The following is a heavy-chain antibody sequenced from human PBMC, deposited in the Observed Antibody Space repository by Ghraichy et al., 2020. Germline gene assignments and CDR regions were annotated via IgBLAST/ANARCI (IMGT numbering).Heavy chain of an antibody. CDR1: GGSVSSGSYY. Sequence: SETLSLTCTVSGGSVSSGSYYWSWIRQAPGKGLEWIGYIAFTGSVNFNPSLKSRVTISRDTSTNVFSLRLNSVTASDTAVYYCARGRGGGIVVVPAALNFDTWGQGTLVTVSS. V-gene: IGHV4-61*03. J-gene: IGHJ4*02. D-gene: IGHD2-15*01. CDR3: ARGRGGGIVVVPAALNFDT. CDR2: IAFTGSV.